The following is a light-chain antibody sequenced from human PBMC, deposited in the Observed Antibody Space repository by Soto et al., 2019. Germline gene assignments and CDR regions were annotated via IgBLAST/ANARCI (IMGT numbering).Light chain of an antibody. CDR1: QSVSSSY. V-gene: IGKV3-20*01. CDR3: QQYGSSPYT. Sequence: EIVLTQSPGTLSLSPGERATLSCRASQSVSSSYLAWYQQKPGQAPRLRIYGASSGATGLPDRFSGSGSGQDFTLTISRLEPEDFAVYYCQQYGSSPYTFGQGTKLEI. CDR2: GAS. J-gene: IGKJ2*01.